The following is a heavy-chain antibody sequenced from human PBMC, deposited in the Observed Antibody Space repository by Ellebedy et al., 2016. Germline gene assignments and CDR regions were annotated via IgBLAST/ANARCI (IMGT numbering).Heavy chain of an antibody. Sequence: ASVKVSXXTSGYTFNDYYMHWVRQAPGQGLEWMGWLNPNSGGTTFAQKFQGRVTVTWDTSISTASMELSSLASDDTAIYYCARVMRGASRDAAFDIWGQGTVVTVSS. CDR1: GYTFNDYY. V-gene: IGHV1-2*02. CDR2: LNPNSGGT. CDR3: ARVMRGASRDAAFDI. J-gene: IGHJ3*02. D-gene: IGHD3-16*01.